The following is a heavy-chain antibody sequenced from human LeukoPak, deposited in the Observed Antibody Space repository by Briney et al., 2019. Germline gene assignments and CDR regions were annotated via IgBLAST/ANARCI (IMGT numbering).Heavy chain of an antibody. CDR1: GGSISSYD. D-gene: IGHD1-26*01. CDR3: ARDGDSGSYQDAFDI. CDR2: IYYSGST. J-gene: IGHJ3*02. Sequence: PSETLSLTCTVSGGSISSYDWSWIRQPPGKGLEWIGYIYYSGSTNYNPSLKSRVTISVDTSKNQFSLKLSSVTAADTAVYYCARDGDSGSYQDAFDIWGQGTMVTVSS. V-gene: IGHV4-59*01.